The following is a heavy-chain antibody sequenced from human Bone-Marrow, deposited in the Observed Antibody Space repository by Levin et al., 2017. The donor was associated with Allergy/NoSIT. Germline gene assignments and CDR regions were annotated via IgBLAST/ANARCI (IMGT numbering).Heavy chain of an antibody. V-gene: IGHV3-21*01. Sequence: SCAASGFSFSTYRMTWVRQSPGKGLEWVSSISSSSNFIYYGDSVKGRFTISRDNSRDLLYLQMSSLRVEDTAFYYCACRTDGYKVYWGQGALVTVS. J-gene: IGHJ4*02. D-gene: IGHD5-24*01. CDR3: ACRTDGYKVY. CDR2: ISSSSNFI. CDR1: GFSFSTYR.